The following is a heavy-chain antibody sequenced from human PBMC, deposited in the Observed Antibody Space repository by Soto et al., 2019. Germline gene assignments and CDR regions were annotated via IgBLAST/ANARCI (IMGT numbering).Heavy chain of an antibody. CDR2: VHISGHS. D-gene: IGHD1-1*01. Sequence: SETLSLTCTLSGGSVRAPDWWNWVRQSPDKGLEWIAEVHISGHSNYNPSLRGRVSVSIDSSKNQFYLNLNSVTAADTAIYYCARVRQGCSANNCYFDPWGQGTQVTVSS. CDR1: GGSVRAPDW. V-gene: IGHV4-4*02. J-gene: IGHJ5*01. CDR3: ARVRQGCSANNCYFDP.